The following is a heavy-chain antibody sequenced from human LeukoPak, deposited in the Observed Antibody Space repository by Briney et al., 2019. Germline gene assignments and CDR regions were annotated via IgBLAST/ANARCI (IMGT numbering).Heavy chain of an antibody. Sequence: GGSLRLSCAASGFTFSSYGIHWVRQAPGKGLEWVAVISYDGSNKYYGDSVKGRFTISRDNSKNTLYLQMNSLGAEDTAVYYCAKDGDYYGSGSSHIDYWGQGALVTVSS. D-gene: IGHD3-10*01. J-gene: IGHJ4*02. CDR2: ISYDGSNK. CDR3: AKDGDYYGSGSSHIDY. V-gene: IGHV3-30*18. CDR1: GFTFSSYG.